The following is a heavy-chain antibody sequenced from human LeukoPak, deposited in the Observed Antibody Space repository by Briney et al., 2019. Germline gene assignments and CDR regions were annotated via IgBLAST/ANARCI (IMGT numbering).Heavy chain of an antibody. CDR3: VRDKYDRSNYAYFDS. D-gene: IGHD3-22*01. V-gene: IGHV3-21*01. CDR2: FIPGGDFV. J-gene: IGHJ4*01. Sequence: PGGPLKLPGSPLDFPLDPLSLTGFPRAPERGREGFCSFIPGGDFVYYGDSVKGRFTMSRDNAKNSLHLQMDSLTAEDTAVYYCVRDKYDRSNYAYFDSWGHGTLVTVSS. CDR1: DFPLDPLS.